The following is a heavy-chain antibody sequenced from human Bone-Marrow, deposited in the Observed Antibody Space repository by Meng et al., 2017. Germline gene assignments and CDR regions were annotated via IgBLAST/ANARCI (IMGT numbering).Heavy chain of an antibody. CDR1: GYSISSGYF. CDR2: IYHSGSN. J-gene: IGHJ3*02. CDR3: ARDRRYYSDAFDI. D-gene: IGHD3-10*01. Sequence: SETLSLTCTVSGYSISSGYFWGWIRQPPGKGLEWIGSIYHSGSNYYNLSLKSRVTISVDTSKNQFSLKLSSVTAADTAVYYCARDRRYYSDAFDIWGQGTMVTVSS. V-gene: IGHV4-38-2*02.